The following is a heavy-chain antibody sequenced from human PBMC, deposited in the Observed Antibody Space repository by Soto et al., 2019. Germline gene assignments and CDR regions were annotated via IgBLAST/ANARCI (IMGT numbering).Heavy chain of an antibody. CDR1: SGSFSGYY. CDR3: ARFSSSFNWFDP. Sequence: QVQLQQWGAGLLKPSETLSLTCAVYSGSFSGYYWSWIRQPPGKGLEWIGEINHSGSTNYNPSLKIRXXIXVXXSKNPFALKLSSVTAADTAVYYCARFSSSFNWFDPWGQGTLVTVSS. D-gene: IGHD6-13*01. CDR2: INHSGST. V-gene: IGHV4-34*01. J-gene: IGHJ5*02.